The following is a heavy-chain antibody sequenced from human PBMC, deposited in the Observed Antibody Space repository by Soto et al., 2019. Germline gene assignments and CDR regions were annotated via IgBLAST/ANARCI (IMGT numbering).Heavy chain of an antibody. CDR1: GGTFSSYA. J-gene: IGHJ6*02. D-gene: IGHD5-18*01. CDR3: ARDRGYSYGPLNGVYYYYYYGMDV. CDR2: IIPIFGTA. Sequence: GASVKVSCKASGGTFSSYAISWVRQAPGQGLEWMGGIIPIFGTANYAQRFQGRVTITADKSTSTAYMELSSLRSEDTAVYYCARDRGYSYGPLNGVYYYYYYGMDVWGQGTTVTVSS. V-gene: IGHV1-69*06.